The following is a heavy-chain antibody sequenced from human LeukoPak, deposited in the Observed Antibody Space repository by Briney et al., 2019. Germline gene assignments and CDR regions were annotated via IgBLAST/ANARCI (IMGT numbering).Heavy chain of an antibody. CDR1: GITFNNYW. V-gene: IGHV3-74*01. CDR2: IYSDGSST. CDR3: PLLRPRWA. D-gene: IGHD4-17*01. Sequence: GGSLRLSCAASGITFNNYWMHWVRQVPGKELVWVSRIYSDGSSTSYADSVKGRFTISRDSAKNTMYLQMNSLRPDDTAVYYCPLLRPRWAWGQGTLVTVSS. J-gene: IGHJ5*02.